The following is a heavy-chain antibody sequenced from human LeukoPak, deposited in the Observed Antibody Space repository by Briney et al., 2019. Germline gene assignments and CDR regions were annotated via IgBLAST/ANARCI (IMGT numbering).Heavy chain of an antibody. CDR3: VRDGFGTRGSYFDY. Sequence: GGSLRLSCEVSGFTVSSNYMSWVRQAPGKGLEWVSVIYNDGSTYYADSVRGRFTISRGNWKNTLDLQMNSLRAEDTAVYYCVRDGFGTRGSYFDYWGQGTLVTVSS. CDR2: IYNDGST. D-gene: IGHD3-10*01. J-gene: IGHJ4*02. CDR1: GFTVSSNY. V-gene: IGHV3-53*01.